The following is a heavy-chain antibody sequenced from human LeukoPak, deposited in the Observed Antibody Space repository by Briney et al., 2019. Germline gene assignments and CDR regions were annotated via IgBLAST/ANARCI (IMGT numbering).Heavy chain of an antibody. Sequence: GGSLRLSCAASGFTFSSYAMSWVRQAPGKGLECVSAISGSGHKTYYADSVKGRFTISRDNSENTLYLQMNSLRAEDTAVYYCARVSGTIQIWPQPFGDGMDVWGQGTTVTVSS. CDR1: GFTFSSYA. CDR3: ARVSGTIQIWPQPFGDGMDV. D-gene: IGHD5-18*01. V-gene: IGHV3-23*01. CDR2: ISGSGHKT. J-gene: IGHJ6*02.